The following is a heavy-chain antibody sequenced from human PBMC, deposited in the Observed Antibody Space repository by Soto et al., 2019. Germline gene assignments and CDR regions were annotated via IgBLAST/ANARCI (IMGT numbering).Heavy chain of an antibody. CDR3: AWYYDFWSGYYRFGY. D-gene: IGHD3-3*01. V-gene: IGHV4-59*08. J-gene: IGHJ4*02. CDR1: GGSISSDY. Sequence: SETLSLTCTVSGGSISSDYWSWIRQPPGKGLEWIGYIYYGGSTHSNPSLKSRVIISLDTSKNQFSLKLSSVTAADTAVYYCAWYYDFWSGYYRFGYWGQGTLVTVSS. CDR2: IYYGGST.